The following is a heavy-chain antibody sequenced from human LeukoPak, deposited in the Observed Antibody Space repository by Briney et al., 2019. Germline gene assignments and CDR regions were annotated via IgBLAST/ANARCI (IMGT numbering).Heavy chain of an antibody. Sequence: SETLSLTCAVSGGSISSNKWWSWLRQAPGKGLEWLGEVVHSGSTNYNPSLKSRVTISVDKSKNQFSLKLSSVTAADTAVYYCARWRGAYYYDSSGYYPNWFDPWGQGTLVTVSS. CDR1: GGSISSNKW. J-gene: IGHJ5*02. CDR3: ARWRGAYYYDSSGYYPNWFDP. CDR2: VVHSGST. D-gene: IGHD3-22*01. V-gene: IGHV4-4*02.